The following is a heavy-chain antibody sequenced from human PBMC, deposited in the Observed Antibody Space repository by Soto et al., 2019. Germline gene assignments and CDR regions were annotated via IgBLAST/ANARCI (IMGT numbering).Heavy chain of an antibody. Sequence: QLRLVQSGAEVRKPGSSVKVSCKAPGDTFTNYAISWLRLVPGQGLEWMGGIRPFVEAADLAQKFRGRLIISADAATSTGYMQLNNLRSEDTAIYYCARGVYSNRGPFDYWGQGALITVS. CDR2: IRPFVEAA. CDR3: ARGVYSNRGPFDY. CDR1: GDTFTNYA. V-gene: IGHV1-69*01. D-gene: IGHD2-21*01. J-gene: IGHJ4*02.